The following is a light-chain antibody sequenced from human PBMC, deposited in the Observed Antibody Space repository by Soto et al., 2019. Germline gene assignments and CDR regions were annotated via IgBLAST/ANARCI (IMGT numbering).Light chain of an antibody. J-gene: IGLJ1*01. CDR3: AAWDDSLSRYV. V-gene: IGLV1-47*01. CDR1: SSNIGSNY. CDR2: RNN. Sequence: QSVLTQPPSASGTPGQRVTISCSGSSSNIGSNYVYWYQQLPGTAPKLLIYRNNQRPSGVPDRFSGSKSGTSASLAISGLRSEDEADYYGAAWDDSLSRYVFGTRTKVTV.